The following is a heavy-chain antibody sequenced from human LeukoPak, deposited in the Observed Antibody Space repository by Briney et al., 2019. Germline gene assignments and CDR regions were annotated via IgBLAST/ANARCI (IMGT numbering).Heavy chain of an antibody. Sequence: ASVTVSFKASGYTFTSYGISWVRQAPGQGLEWMGWISAYNGNTNYAQKLQGRVTMTTDTSTSTAYMELRSLRSDDTAVYYCARGHYDFWSGYYDYWGQGTLVTVSS. CDR3: ARGHYDFWSGYYDY. CDR2: ISAYNGNT. J-gene: IGHJ4*02. CDR1: GYTFTSYG. V-gene: IGHV1-18*01. D-gene: IGHD3-3*01.